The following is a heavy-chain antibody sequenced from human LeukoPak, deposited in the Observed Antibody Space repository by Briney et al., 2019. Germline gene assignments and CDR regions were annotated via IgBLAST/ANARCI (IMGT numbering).Heavy chain of an antibody. J-gene: IGHJ4*02. CDR1: GFTFSSYS. Sequence: GGSLRLSCAASGFTFSSYSMNWVRQAPGTGQELVSTISSISHYIYYADSVKGRFAISRDNARNSLFLQMSSLRAGDMGVVYFTGDLSAGLPGGFDFWGRGTLVTVYS. CDR3: TGDLSAGLPGGFDF. CDR2: ISSISHYI. V-gene: IGHV3-21*06. D-gene: IGHD3-10*01.